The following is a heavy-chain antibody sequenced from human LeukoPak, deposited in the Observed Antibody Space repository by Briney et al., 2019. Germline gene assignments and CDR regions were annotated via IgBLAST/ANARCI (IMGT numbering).Heavy chain of an antibody. CDR1: GFTFSSYW. D-gene: IGHD3-22*01. V-gene: IGHV3-7*01. Sequence: GGSLRLSCAASGFTFSSYWMSWVRQAPGKGLEWVANIKQDGSEKYYVDSVKGRFTISRDNAKNSLYLQMNSLRAEDTAVYYCARGSGYYYGDYMDVWGKGTTVTISS. CDR3: ARGSGYYYGDYMDV. CDR2: IKQDGSEK. J-gene: IGHJ6*03.